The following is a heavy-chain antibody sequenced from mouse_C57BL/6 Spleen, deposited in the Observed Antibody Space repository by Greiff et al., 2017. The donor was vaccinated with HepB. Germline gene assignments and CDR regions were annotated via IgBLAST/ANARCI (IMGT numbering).Heavy chain of an antibody. V-gene: IGHV1-52*01. D-gene: IGHD3-1*01. CDR2: IDPSDSET. CDR1: GYTFTSYW. Sequence: QVQLQQPGAELVRPGSSVKLSCKASGYTFTSYWMHWVKQRPIQGLEWIGNIDPSDSETHYNQKFKDKATLTVDKSSSTAYMQLSSLTSEDSAVYYCARERLGYAMDYWGQGTSVTVSS. J-gene: IGHJ4*01. CDR3: ARERLGYAMDY.